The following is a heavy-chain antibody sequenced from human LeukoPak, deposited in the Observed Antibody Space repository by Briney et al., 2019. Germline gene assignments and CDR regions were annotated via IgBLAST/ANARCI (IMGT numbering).Heavy chain of an antibody. V-gene: IGHV1-69*01. D-gene: IGHD5-24*01. CDR2: IIPIFGTA. Sequence: SVKASCKASGGTFSSYAISWVRQAPGQGLEWMGGIIPIFGTANYAQKFQGRVTITADESTSTAYMELSSLRSEDTAVYYCARDWEDGYNPYAFDIWGQGIMVTVSS. J-gene: IGHJ3*02. CDR1: GGTFSSYA. CDR3: ARDWEDGYNPYAFDI.